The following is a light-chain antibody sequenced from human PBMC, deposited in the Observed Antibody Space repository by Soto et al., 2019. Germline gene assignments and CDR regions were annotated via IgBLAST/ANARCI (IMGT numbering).Light chain of an antibody. CDR2: DTS. Sequence: DIQMTQSPSSLSASVGDRVTITCQASQYISTYLNWYQHKSGKAPKLLFYDTSNLQAGVPSRFGRSGSRTEFPFTISILQPEDIGTYYCQQYDNLFTFGPGTKVDIK. CDR3: QQYDNLFT. V-gene: IGKV1-33*01. CDR1: QYISTY. J-gene: IGKJ3*01.